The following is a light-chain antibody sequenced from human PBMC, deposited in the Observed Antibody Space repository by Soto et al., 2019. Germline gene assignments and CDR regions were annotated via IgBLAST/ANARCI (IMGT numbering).Light chain of an antibody. J-gene: IGLJ1*01. CDR1: NIGCKS. Sequence: SYELTQPPSVSVAPGQTARITWGGGNIGCKSVHWYQQKPGQAPVLFVYDDSARHSGIPERFSGSNPWNTATLNISRVEAGDEADYYCEVWDGRLDLYVFETGTKVTVL. CDR3: EVWDGRLDLYV. V-gene: IGLV3-21*02. CDR2: DDS.